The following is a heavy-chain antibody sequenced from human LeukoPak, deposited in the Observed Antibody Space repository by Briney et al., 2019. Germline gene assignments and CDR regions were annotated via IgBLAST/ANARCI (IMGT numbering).Heavy chain of an antibody. J-gene: IGHJ6*04. D-gene: IGHD2-2*01. CDR2: IWYDGSNK. V-gene: IGHV3-33*01. CDR1: GFTFSSYG. CDR3: ARDMCSSTSCYGDYYYGMDV. Sequence: PGGSLRLSCAASGFTFSSYGMHWVRQAPGKGLEWVAVIWYDGSNKYYADSVKGRFTISRDNSKNTLYLQTNSLRAEDTAVYYCARDMCSSTSCYGDYYYGMDVWGKGTTVTVPS.